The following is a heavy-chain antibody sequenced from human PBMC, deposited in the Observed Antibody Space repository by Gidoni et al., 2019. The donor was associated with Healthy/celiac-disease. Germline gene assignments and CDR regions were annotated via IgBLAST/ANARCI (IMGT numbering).Heavy chain of an antibody. V-gene: IGHV3-33*01. CDR1: GFTFRSYG. Sequence: QVQLVESGGGVVQPGRSLRLSCAASGFTFRSYGMHWVGQAPGKGLEWVAVIWYDGSNKYYADSVKGRFTISRDNSKNTLYLQMNSLRAEDTAVYYCARDRGGSWGPFDYWGQGTLVTVSS. J-gene: IGHJ4*02. CDR3: ARDRGGSWGPFDY. CDR2: IWYDGSNK. D-gene: IGHD1-26*01.